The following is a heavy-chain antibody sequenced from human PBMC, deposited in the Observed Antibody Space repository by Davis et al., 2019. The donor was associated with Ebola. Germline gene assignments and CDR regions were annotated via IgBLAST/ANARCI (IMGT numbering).Heavy chain of an antibody. D-gene: IGHD4-23*01. CDR3: ARHLGYGGDSVPFNF. J-gene: IGHJ3*01. V-gene: IGHV3-33*08. Sequence: PGGSLRLSCIASGFTFSSYAMHWVRQAPGKGLEWVASIWFDGSNEDYADPVKGRFTISRDNPKNTLYLEMNSLRVDDTAVYHCARHLGYGGDSVPFNFWGQGTMVTVSS. CDR2: IWFDGSNE. CDR1: GFTFSSYA.